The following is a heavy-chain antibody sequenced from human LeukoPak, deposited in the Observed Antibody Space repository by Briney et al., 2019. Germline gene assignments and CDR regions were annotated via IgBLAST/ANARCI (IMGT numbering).Heavy chain of an antibody. V-gene: IGHV1-2*02. CDR2: INPNSGGT. CDR3: ARDRKVRGYYYYYYYMDV. CDR1: GYTFTGYY. Sequence: ASVKVSCKASGYTFTGYYMHWVRQAPGQGLEWMGWINPNSGGTNYAQKLQGRVTMTTDTSTSTACMELRSLRSDDTAVYYCARDRKVRGYYYYYYYMDVWGEGTTVTVSS. D-gene: IGHD3-10*01. J-gene: IGHJ6*03.